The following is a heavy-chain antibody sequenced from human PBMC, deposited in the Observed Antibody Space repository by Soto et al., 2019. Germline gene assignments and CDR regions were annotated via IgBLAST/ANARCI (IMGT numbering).Heavy chain of an antibody. Sequence: GGSLRLSCAASGITFSSYWMSWVRQAPGKGLEWVANIKQDGSEKYYVDSVKGRFTISRDNAKNSLYLQMNSLRAEDTAVYYCARNRVRFLEWLPHYYFDYWGQGTLVTVSS. V-gene: IGHV3-7*01. D-gene: IGHD3-3*01. J-gene: IGHJ4*02. CDR3: ARNRVRFLEWLPHYYFDY. CDR1: GITFSSYW. CDR2: IKQDGSEK.